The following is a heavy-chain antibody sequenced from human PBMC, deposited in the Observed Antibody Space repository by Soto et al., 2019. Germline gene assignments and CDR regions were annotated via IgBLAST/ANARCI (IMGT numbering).Heavy chain of an antibody. V-gene: IGHV1-2*02. D-gene: IGHD4-4*01. J-gene: IGHJ4*02. CDR3: ASGGLVRWRNYQFYY. Sequence: QVQLVQSGAEVKKPGASVKVSCKASGYTFTGYYMHWVRQAPGKGLEWMGWINPNSGGTNYAQKFQGRVTMTRDTSISTDYMELSSLRSDDTAVYYCASGGLVRWRNYQFYYWGQGTLVTVSS. CDR2: INPNSGGT. CDR1: GYTFTGYY.